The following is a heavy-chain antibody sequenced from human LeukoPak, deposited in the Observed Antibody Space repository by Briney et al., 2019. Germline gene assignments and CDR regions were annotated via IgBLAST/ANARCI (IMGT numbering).Heavy chain of an antibody. Sequence: KPSETLSLTCTVSGGSISSSSYYWGWIRQPPGKGLEWIGSIYYSGSTYYNPSLKSRVTISVDTSKNQFSLKLSSVTAADTAVYYCARQVSLAVSNHLFDIWGQGTMVTASS. CDR1: GGSISSSSYY. CDR2: IYYSGST. V-gene: IGHV4-39*01. CDR3: ARQVSLAVSNHLFDI. J-gene: IGHJ3*02. D-gene: IGHD6-19*01.